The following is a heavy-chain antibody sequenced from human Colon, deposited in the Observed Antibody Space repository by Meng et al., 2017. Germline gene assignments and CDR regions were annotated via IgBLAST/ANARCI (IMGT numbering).Heavy chain of an antibody. J-gene: IGHJ4*02. CDR3: ARNPVIPDARTFDF. D-gene: IGHD2-2*01. CDR1: NGSINSADYY. Sequence: QVQLQESGPGLVKASQTLSLTCTISNGSINSADYYWNWIRQPPGKGPEWLGYIHSSGSTYYTPSLKSRLAMSLDTSKNQFSLRLTPVTAADTAVYYCARNPVIPDARTFDFWGQGALVTVSS. V-gene: IGHV4-30-4*01. CDR2: IHSSGST.